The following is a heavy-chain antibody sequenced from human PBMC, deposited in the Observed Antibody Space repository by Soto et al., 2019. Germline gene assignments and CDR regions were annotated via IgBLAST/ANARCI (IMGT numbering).Heavy chain of an antibody. CDR1: GFTFSTYV. J-gene: IGHJ6*02. CDR3: AKKDECNSGSCPGYYHHGMDV. Sequence: PGGSLRLSCAASGFTFSTYVMRWVRQAPGKGLEWVSSISSSGTYTYYVDSVKGRFTISRDNSKNTLYLQMSSLRADDSAVYYCAKKDECNSGSCPGYYHHGMDVWGQGTTVTVSS. CDR2: ISSSGTYT. V-gene: IGHV3-23*01. D-gene: IGHD2-15*01.